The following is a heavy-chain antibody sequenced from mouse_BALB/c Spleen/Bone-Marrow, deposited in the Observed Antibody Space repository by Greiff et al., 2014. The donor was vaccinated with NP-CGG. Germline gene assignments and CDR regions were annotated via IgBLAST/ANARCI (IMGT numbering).Heavy chain of an antibody. J-gene: IGHJ3*01. V-gene: IGHV1-18*01. CDR3: ARDYYGFSYGFAY. CDR1: GYSFTGYT. Sequence: EVQLQQTGPELVKPGASMKISCKASGYSFTGYTMNWVKQSHGKNLEWIGLINPYNGGTSYNQKFKGKATLTVDKSSSTAYMELLSLTSEDSAAYYCARDYYGFSYGFAYWGQGTLVTVSA. CDR2: INPYNGGT. D-gene: IGHD1-1*01.